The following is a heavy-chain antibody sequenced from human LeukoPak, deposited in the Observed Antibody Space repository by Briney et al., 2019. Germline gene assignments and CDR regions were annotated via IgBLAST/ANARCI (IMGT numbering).Heavy chain of an antibody. CDR1: GASISTYY. CDR3: ARGRDGYED. Sequence: SETLSLTCTVSGASISTYYWSWIRQPPGKGLEGLGYIYYSGTTNYNPSLKSRVTLSVDTSKNQFSLKLSSVTAADTAVYYCARGRDGYEDWGQGTLVTVSS. J-gene: IGHJ4*02. V-gene: IGHV4-59*01. D-gene: IGHD5-24*01. CDR2: IYYSGTT.